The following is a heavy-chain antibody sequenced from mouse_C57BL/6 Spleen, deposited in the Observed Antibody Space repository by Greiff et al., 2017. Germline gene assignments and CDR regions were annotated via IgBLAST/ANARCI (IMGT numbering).Heavy chain of an antibody. D-gene: IGHD2-3*01. CDR1: GFTFCSYA. Sequence: EVKLVESGGGLVKPGGSLKLSCAASGFTFCSYAMSWVRQTPEKRLEWVATISDGGSYTYYPDNVKGRFTISRDNAKNNLYLQMSHLKSEDTAMYYCARDTPYENYFDYWGQGTTLTVSS. J-gene: IGHJ2*01. V-gene: IGHV5-4*01. CDR2: ISDGGSYT. CDR3: ARDTPYENYFDY.